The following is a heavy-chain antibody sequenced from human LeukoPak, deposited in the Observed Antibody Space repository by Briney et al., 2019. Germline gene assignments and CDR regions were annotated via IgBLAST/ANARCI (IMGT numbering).Heavy chain of an antibody. Sequence: SETLSLTCTVSGGSISSSSYYWGWIRQPPGKGLEWIGSIYYSGSTYYNPPLKSRVTISVDTSKNQFSLKLSSVTAADTAVYYCARVEPYCSGGSCYSIRDSGYYYMDVWGKGTTVTVSS. D-gene: IGHD2-15*01. V-gene: IGHV4-39*07. CDR1: GGSISSSSYY. J-gene: IGHJ6*03. CDR2: IYYSGST. CDR3: ARVEPYCSGGSCYSIRDSGYYYMDV.